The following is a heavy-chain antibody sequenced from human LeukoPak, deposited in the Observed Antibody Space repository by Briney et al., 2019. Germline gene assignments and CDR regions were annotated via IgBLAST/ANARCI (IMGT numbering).Heavy chain of an antibody. J-gene: IGHJ4*02. CDR1: NGSISTYY. CDR3: AGSVPAPKEFAF. V-gene: IGHV4-4*09. D-gene: IGHD1-1*01. CDR2: IYSGGTT. Sequence: SETLSLTCTVSNGSISTYYWSWIRQPPGKGLEWIGYIYSGGTTNSDPSLKSRVTISLDTSKNQFSLKLSSVTAADTAVYYCAGSVPAPKEFAFWGQGTLVTVSS.